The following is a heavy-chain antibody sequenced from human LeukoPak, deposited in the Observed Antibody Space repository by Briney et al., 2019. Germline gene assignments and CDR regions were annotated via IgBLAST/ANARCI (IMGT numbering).Heavy chain of an antibody. V-gene: IGHV3-30*10. J-gene: IGHJ4*02. Sequence: GGSLRLSCAASGFAFSNYPMHWVRQAPGKGPEWAAVIGYDGLIKLYRDSVKGRFTISRDDSKNTLYLQMNGLRAEDSALYYCARDMFRGAPDYFDYWGQGTLVTVSS. CDR1: GFAFSNYP. D-gene: IGHD3-10*01. CDR2: IGYDGLIK. CDR3: ARDMFRGAPDYFDY.